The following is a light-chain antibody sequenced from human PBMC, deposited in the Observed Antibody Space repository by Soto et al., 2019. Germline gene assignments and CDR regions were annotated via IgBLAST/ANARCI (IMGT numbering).Light chain of an antibody. CDR3: QQRSNWVT. CDR2: GAS. CDR1: QSVSSNN. J-gene: IGKJ5*01. Sequence: EMMITQAPVTLYLTPGERATLSCRASQSVSSNNLVWYQQKPGQAPRLLIYGASYRAAGIPDRFSGSGSGTDFTLTISRLEPEDFALYYCQQRSNWVTFGQGTRLRL. V-gene: IGKV3D-20*02.